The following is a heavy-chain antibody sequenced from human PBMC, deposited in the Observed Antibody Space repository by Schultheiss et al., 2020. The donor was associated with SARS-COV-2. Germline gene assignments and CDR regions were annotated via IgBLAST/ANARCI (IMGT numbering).Heavy chain of an antibody. CDR3: ARMNYYFGLDV. V-gene: IGHV4-38-2*02. CDR2: IYYSGST. Sequence: GSLRLSCTVSGYSISSGYYWGWIRQPPGKGLEFIGTIYYSGSTYYDPSLKSRVTILVDTSKSQFSLKLSSVTAADTAVYYCARMNYYFGLDVWGQGTTVTVSS. J-gene: IGHJ6*02. CDR1: GYSISSGYY.